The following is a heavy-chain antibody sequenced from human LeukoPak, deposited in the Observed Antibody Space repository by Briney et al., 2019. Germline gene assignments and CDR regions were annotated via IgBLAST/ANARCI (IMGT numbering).Heavy chain of an antibody. J-gene: IGHJ4*02. CDR1: GFTVSTNY. D-gene: IGHD5-18*01. CDR2: VYMGGTT. V-gene: IGHV3-66*01. Sequence: GGSLRLSCAASGFTVSTNYMNWVRQAPGRGLEWVSVVYMGGTTYYADSVKGRFTISRDSTKNTIYLQMNNLRAEDTAVYYCARGLLRDGYTYTYSFDYWGQGALVTVSS. CDR3: ARGLLRDGYTYTYSFDY.